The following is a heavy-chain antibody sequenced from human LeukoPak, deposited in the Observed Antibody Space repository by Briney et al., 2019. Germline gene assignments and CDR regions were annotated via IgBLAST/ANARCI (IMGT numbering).Heavy chain of an antibody. CDR1: GFTFSSYA. V-gene: IGHV3-23*01. CDR2: ISGSGGST. D-gene: IGHD5-18*01. Sequence: GGSLRLSCAASGFTFSSYAMSWVRQAPGKGLEWVSAISGSGGSTYYADSVKGRFTISRDNSKNTLYLQMNSLRAKDTAVYYCAKGLRGYSYGPNGYWGQGTLVTVSS. CDR3: AKGLRGYSYGPNGY. J-gene: IGHJ4*02.